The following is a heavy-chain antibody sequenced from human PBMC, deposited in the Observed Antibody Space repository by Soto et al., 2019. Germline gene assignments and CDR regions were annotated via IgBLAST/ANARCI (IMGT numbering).Heavy chain of an antibody. D-gene: IGHD4-17*01. J-gene: IGHJ5*02. CDR3: ARDYHYYGDYWWFDP. V-gene: IGHV4-59*01. CDR1: GGSISNYY. Sequence: SETLSLTCTVSGGSISNYYWNWIRQSPGKGLEWIGYIYSSGSTHYNPSLQSRVTISVDTSKNQFSLKLSSVTAADTAVYYCARDYHYYGDYWWFDPWGQGTLVTVSS. CDR2: IYSSGST.